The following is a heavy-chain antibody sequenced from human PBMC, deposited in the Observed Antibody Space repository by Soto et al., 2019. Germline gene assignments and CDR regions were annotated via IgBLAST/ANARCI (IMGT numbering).Heavy chain of an antibody. CDR3: ARDTAMALPDA. CDR2: ISAHNGNT. J-gene: IGHJ4*02. D-gene: IGHD5-18*01. Sequence: ASVKVSCKASGYTFTSYSITWVRQAPGQGLEWMGWISAHNGNTKYAQKLQGRVTMTTDTSTSTAYMEVRSLRSDDTAVYYCARDTAMALPDARGQRTPVTVSS. V-gene: IGHV1-18*01. CDR1: GYTFTSYS.